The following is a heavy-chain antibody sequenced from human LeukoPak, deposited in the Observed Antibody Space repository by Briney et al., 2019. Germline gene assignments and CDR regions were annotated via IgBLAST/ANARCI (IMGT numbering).Heavy chain of an antibody. CDR2: TYYSGST. Sequence: SETLSLTCTVSGGSISSGDYYWSWIRQPRGKGLEWIGYTYYSGSTYYNPSLKSRVTISVDTSKNQFSLKLSSVTAADTAVYYCASAGSYCSSTSCYTGLRDYYYMDVWGKGTTVTVSS. V-gene: IGHV4-30-4*08. J-gene: IGHJ6*03. D-gene: IGHD2-2*02. CDR3: ASAGSYCSSTSCYTGLRDYYYMDV. CDR1: GGSISSGDYY.